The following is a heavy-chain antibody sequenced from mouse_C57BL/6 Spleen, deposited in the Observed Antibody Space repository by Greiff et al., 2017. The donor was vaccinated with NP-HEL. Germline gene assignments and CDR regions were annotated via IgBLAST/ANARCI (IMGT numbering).Heavy chain of an antibody. CDR2: ISGGGGNT. CDR3: ARRGTTVVDFDY. Sequence: EVQVVESGGGLVKPGGSLKLSCAASGFTFSSYTMSWVRQTPEKRLEWVATISGGGGNTYYPDSVKGRFTISRDNAKNTLYLQMSSLRSEDTALYYCARRGTTVVDFDYWGQGTTLTVSS. J-gene: IGHJ2*01. D-gene: IGHD1-1*01. V-gene: IGHV5-9*01. CDR1: GFTFSSYT.